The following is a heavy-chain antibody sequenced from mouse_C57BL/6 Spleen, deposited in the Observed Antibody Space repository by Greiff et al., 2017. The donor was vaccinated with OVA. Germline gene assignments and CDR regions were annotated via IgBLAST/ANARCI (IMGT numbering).Heavy chain of an antibody. V-gene: IGHV1-64*01. CDR1: GYTFTSYW. Sequence: VQLQQPGAELVKPGASVKLSCKASGYTFTSYWMHWVKQRPGQGLEWIGMIHPNSGSTNYNEKIKSKATLTVDKSSSTAYMQLSSLTSEDSAVYYCAMGYDGYYGYAMDYWGQGTSVTVSS. CDR3: AMGYDGYYGYAMDY. J-gene: IGHJ4*01. CDR2: IHPNSGST. D-gene: IGHD2-3*01.